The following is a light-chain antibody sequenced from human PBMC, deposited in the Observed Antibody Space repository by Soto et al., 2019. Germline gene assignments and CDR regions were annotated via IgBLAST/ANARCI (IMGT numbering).Light chain of an antibody. CDR2: LNNDGSH. J-gene: IGLJ2*01. V-gene: IGLV4-69*01. Sequence: QLVLTQSPSPSASLGASVKLTCTLSSGHSSYAIAWHQKQPGKGPRYLMDLNNDGSHTKGDGIPDRFSGSSSGAERYLIISSLQSEDEADYYCQTWGTGFQVFGGGTKLTVL. CDR1: SGHSSYA. CDR3: QTWGTGFQV.